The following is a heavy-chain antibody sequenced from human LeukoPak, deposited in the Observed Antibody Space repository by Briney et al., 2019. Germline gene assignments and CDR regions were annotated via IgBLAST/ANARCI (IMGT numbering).Heavy chain of an antibody. CDR1: EFTFSIYA. CDR3: AKNLRGDYSIRCDY. CDR2: ISGSGGST. J-gene: IGHJ4*02. V-gene: IGHV3-23*01. Sequence: GGSLRLSCAASEFTFSIYAMSWVRQAPGKGLEWVSTISGSGGSTYYADSVQGRFTISRDNSKNTLYLQMNSLRAEDTAVYYCAKNLRGDYSIRCDYWGQGTLVTVSS. D-gene: IGHD4-17*01.